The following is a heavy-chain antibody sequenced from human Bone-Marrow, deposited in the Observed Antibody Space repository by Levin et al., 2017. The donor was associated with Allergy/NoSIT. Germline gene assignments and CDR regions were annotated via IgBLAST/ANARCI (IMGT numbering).Heavy chain of an antibody. V-gene: IGHV1-18*01. Sequence: ASVKVSCKASGYTFTSYGISWVRQAPGQGLEWMGWISAYNGNTNYAQKLQGRVTMTTDTSTSTAYMELRSLRSDDTAVYYCASGECTNGVCSPGGTYYYYGMDVWGQGTTVTVSS. CDR3: ASGECTNGVCSPGGTYYYYGMDV. J-gene: IGHJ6*02. CDR1: GYTFTSYG. CDR2: ISAYNGNT. D-gene: IGHD2-8*01.